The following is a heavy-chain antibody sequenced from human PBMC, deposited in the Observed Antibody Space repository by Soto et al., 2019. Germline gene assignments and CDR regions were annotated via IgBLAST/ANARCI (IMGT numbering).Heavy chain of an antibody. CDR2: SISIGGTT. J-gene: IGHJ4*02. CDR1: GFTFDSYA. CDR3: AKNYFFDN. Sequence: EVQLLESGGGLVQPGGSLTLSCAASGFTFDSYAMSWVRQAPGKGLEWVSSISIGGTTYYADSVKCRFTISRDNSRNTLYLQMNSLRAEDTAFYYCAKNYFFDNWGQGPLVTVSS. V-gene: IGHV3-23*05. D-gene: IGHD1-7*01.